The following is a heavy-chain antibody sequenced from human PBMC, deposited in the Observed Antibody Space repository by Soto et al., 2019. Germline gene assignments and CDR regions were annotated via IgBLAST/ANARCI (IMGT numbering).Heavy chain of an antibody. Sequence: QLQLQESGPGLVKPSETLSLTCNVSGGSISSSRSYWAWFRQPRGKELEWIANIFYAGNTYYNPSLKSRVTVSVDTSKNQFSLKLDSVTAADTAVYYCARQAAAPGIDLWFDPWGQGTLVTVSS. V-gene: IGHV4-39*01. CDR3: ARQAAAPGIDLWFDP. J-gene: IGHJ5*02. CDR2: IFYAGNT. CDR1: GGSISSSRSY. D-gene: IGHD6-13*01.